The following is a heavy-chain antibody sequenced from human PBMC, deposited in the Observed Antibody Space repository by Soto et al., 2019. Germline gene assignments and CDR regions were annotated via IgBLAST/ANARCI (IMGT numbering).Heavy chain of an antibody. D-gene: IGHD3-10*01. CDR1: GGTFSSYA. V-gene: IGHV1-69*13. Sequence: SVKVSCKASGGTFSSYAISWVRQAPGQGLEWMGGIIPIFGTANYAQKFQGRVTITADESTSTAYMELSSLRSEDTAVYYCARDGPYYYGSGSPYYYYGMDVWGQGTTVTVSS. J-gene: IGHJ6*02. CDR2: IIPIFGTA. CDR3: ARDGPYYYGSGSPYYYYGMDV.